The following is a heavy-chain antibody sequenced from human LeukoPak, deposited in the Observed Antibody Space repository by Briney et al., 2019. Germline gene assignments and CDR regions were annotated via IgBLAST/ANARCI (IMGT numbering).Heavy chain of an antibody. CDR3: AKRPSDYGDYVSYFDY. J-gene: IGHJ4*02. Sequence: GGSLRLSCAASGFSFISYGMHWVRQAPGKGPEWVGGISDDGRRKDYADSVKGRFTISRDNSKETLYLQMNSLRAEDTAVYYCAKRPSDYGDYVSYFDYWGQGTLVTVSS. D-gene: IGHD4-17*01. CDR2: ISDDGRRK. CDR1: GFSFISYG. V-gene: IGHV3-30*18.